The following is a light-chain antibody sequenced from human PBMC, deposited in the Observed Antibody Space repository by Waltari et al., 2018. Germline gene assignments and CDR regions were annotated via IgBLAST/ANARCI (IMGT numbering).Light chain of an antibody. J-gene: IGLJ1*01. CDR2: DVS. Sequence: QSALTQPASVSGSPGQSITISCTGTSSDVGGYNSVSWYHQHPGKAPKLMIYDVSNRPSGVSNRFSGSKSGNTASLTISGLQAEDEADYYCSSYTSSSTQVFGTGTKVTVL. CDR1: SSDVGGYNS. CDR3: SSYTSSSTQV. V-gene: IGLV2-14*03.